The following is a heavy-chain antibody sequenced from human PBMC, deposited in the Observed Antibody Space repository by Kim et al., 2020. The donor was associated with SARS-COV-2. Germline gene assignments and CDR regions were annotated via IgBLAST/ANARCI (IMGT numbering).Heavy chain of an antibody. CDR3: ARAPVAAIDY. Sequence: TNYAQKLQGRVTMTTDTSTSTAYMELRSLRSDDTAVYYCARAPVAAIDYWGQGTLVTVSS. V-gene: IGHV1-18*01. CDR2: T. J-gene: IGHJ4*02. D-gene: IGHD1-26*01.